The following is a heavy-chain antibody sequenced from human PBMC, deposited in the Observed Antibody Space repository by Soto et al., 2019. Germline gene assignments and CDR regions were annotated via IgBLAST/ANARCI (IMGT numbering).Heavy chain of an antibody. Sequence: DVQLLDSGGGLVQPGGSLRLSCAASGFSFSSYAMVWVRQAPGKGLEWVAVISARGGSSYFADSVKGRFTLSRDTSKNVLSLEMNSLRAEDTAIYFCAKGSIEYSASVDNWGQGTLVVVSS. CDR2: ISARGGSS. CDR1: GFSFSSYA. CDR3: AKGSIEYSASVDN. J-gene: IGHJ4*02. V-gene: IGHV3-23*01. D-gene: IGHD5-12*01.